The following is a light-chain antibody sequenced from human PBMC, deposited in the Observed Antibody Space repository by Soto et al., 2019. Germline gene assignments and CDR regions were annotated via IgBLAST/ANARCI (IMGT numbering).Light chain of an antibody. J-gene: IGKJ1*01. CDR1: QTISSW. Sequence: DIQMTQSPCTLSASVGDRVTITCRASQTISSWLAWYQQKPGKAPKLLIYDASNLANGVPSRFSGSGSGTEFTLTISSLQPDDFATYYCHQYNYYRPTFGQGTKVDIK. CDR3: HQYNYYRPT. V-gene: IGKV1-5*01. CDR2: DAS.